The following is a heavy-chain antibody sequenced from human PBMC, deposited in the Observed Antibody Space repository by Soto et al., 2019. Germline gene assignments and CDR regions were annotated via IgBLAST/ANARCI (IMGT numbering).Heavy chain of an antibody. D-gene: IGHD6-6*01. V-gene: IGHV3-23*01. J-gene: IGHJ4*02. CDR2: ISGSDDST. Sequence: EVQLLESGGGLVQPGEYLRLSCAASGFTFSSYAMSWVRQAPGKGLECVSVISGSDDSTYYADSVKGRFTISRDNSKNTLYLQMNSLRAEDTAVYYCAKRSSSSTFDYWGQGTLVTVSS. CDR1: GFTFSSYA. CDR3: AKRSSSSTFDY.